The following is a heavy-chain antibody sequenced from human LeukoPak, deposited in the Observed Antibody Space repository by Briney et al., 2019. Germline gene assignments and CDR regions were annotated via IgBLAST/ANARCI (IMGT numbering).Heavy chain of an antibody. V-gene: IGHV3-48*03. CDR1: GFTFSSYE. CDR3: ARDGFRAAAEC. D-gene: IGHD6-13*01. CDR2: ISSSGSTI. J-gene: IGHJ4*02. Sequence: GGSLRLSCAASGFTFSSYEMNRVRQAPGKGLERVSYISSSGSTIYYADSVKGRFTIPRDNAKNSLYLQMNSLRAEDTAVYYCARDGFRAAAECWGQGTLVTVSS.